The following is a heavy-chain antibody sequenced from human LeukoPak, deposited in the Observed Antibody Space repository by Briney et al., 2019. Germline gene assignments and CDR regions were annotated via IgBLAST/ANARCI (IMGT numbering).Heavy chain of an antibody. D-gene: IGHD3-10*01. J-gene: IGHJ4*02. CDR2: INHSGST. CDR3: ARAMVRGVISHFDY. Sequence: SETLSLTCAVYGGSFSVYYWSWIRQPPGGGLEWVGEINHSGSTNYNPSLKSRVTISVDTSKNQLSLKLSSVTAADTAVYYCARAMVRGVISHFDYWGQGTLVTVSS. CDR1: GGSFSVYY. V-gene: IGHV4-34*01.